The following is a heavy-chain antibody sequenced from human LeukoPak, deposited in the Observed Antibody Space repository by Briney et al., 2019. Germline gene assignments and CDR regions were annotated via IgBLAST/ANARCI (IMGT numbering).Heavy chain of an antibody. CDR3: ARLKGYYGSGSYFDY. V-gene: IGHV4-30-2*01. CDR1: GGSISSGGYS. D-gene: IGHD3-10*01. Sequence: SQTLSLTCAVSGGSISSGGYSWSWIRQPPGKGLEWIGHIYHSGSTYYNPSLKSRVTISVDRSKNQFSLKLSSVTAADTAVYYCARLKGYYGSGSYFDYWGQGTLVTVSS. CDR2: IYHSGST. J-gene: IGHJ4*02.